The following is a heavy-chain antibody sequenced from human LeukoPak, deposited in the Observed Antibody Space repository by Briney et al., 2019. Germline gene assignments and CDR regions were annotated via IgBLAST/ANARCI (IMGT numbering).Heavy chain of an antibody. CDR3: ARAPHGSGCDF. V-gene: IGHV6-1*01. Sequence: SQTLSLTCAISGDSVSSNSATWIWIGQSPSRGLEWLGRTYYMSRWYNDYAVSLQGRITVNPDTSKNQFSLQLNSVTPEDTALYYCARAPHGSGCDFWGQGTLVTVSS. CDR1: GDSVSSNSAT. D-gene: IGHD6-19*01. CDR2: TYYMSRWYN. J-gene: IGHJ4*02.